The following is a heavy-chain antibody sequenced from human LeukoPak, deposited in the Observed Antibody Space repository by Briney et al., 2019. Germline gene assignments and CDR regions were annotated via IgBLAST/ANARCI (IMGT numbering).Heavy chain of an antibody. CDR3: ANSVTFGGALRGN. V-gene: IGHV3-7*01. D-gene: IGHD3-16*01. CDR1: GFTFSSYW. Sequence: QTGGSLRLSCAASGFTFSSYWMSWVRQAPGKGLEWVANIKQDGSEKYYVDSVKGRFTISRDNAKNSLYLQMNSLRAEDTAVYYCANSVTFGGALRGNWGQGTLVTVSS. CDR2: IKQDGSEK. J-gene: IGHJ4*02.